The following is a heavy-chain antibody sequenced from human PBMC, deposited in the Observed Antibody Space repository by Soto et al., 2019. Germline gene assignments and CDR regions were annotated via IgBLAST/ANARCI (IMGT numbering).Heavy chain of an antibody. D-gene: IGHD1-26*01. CDR3: ATVGRGFPDY. CDR2: VFPGDSES. J-gene: IGHJ4*02. Sequence: GESLKISCKTSGYSFTTYWIGWVRQMPGKGLEWMGIVFPGDSESRYNPSFQGQVTISADKSITTAYLQWSSLKASDTAMYYCATVGRGFPDYWGQGTLVTVSS. CDR1: GYSFTTYW. V-gene: IGHV5-51*01.